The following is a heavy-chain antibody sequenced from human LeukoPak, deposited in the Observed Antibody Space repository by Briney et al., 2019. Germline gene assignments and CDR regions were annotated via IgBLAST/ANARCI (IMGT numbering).Heavy chain of an antibody. D-gene: IGHD3-22*01. J-gene: IGHJ4*02. CDR2: IKQDGSEK. CDR3: AHSLPDYYVSSGSYFDY. CDR1: GFTFSSDW. V-gene: IGHV3-7*01. Sequence: GGSLRLSCAASGFTFSSDWMSWVRQAPGKGLEWVANIKQDGSEKYYVDSVKGRFTISRDNAKNSLYLQMNSLRAEDTAVYYCAHSLPDYYVSSGSYFDYWGQGTLVTVSS.